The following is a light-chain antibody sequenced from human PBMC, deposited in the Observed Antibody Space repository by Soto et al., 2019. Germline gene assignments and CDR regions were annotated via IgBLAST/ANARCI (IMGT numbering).Light chain of an antibody. V-gene: IGKV1-33*01. J-gene: IGKJ5*01. CDR1: QNINNY. CDR2: DES. CDR3: PQYENLPT. Sequence: IQMNQSPSSLSACVGDRDNITWQASQNINNYLNWYQQKPGRDPKILIYDESNLEAGVHSRFRGSGSGTDFTFTISRLRPEDIATYYFPQYENLPTFGHGPRVELK.